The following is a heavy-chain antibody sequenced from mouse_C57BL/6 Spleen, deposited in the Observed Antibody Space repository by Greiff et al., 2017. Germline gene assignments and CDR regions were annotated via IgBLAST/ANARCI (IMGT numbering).Heavy chain of an antibody. J-gene: IGHJ4*01. V-gene: IGHV5-4*01. CDR3: ARDRIDYGVGYAMDY. Sequence: EVKLQESGGGLVKPGGSLKLSCAASGFTFSSYAMSWVRQTPEKRLEWVATISDGGSYTYYPDNVKGRFTISRDNAKNNLYLQMSHLKSEDTAMYYCARDRIDYGVGYAMDYWGQGTSVTVSS. CDR1: GFTFSSYA. CDR2: ISDGGSYT. D-gene: IGHD2-4*01.